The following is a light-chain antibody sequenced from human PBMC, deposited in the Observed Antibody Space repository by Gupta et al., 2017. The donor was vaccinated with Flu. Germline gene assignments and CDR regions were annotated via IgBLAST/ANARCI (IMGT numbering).Light chain of an antibody. CDR2: KDN. CDR1: SANIGSQH. CDR3: LSWDRSLFGCI. J-gene: IGLJ2*01. Sequence: QSVLTPPPSASGALGQTVTICCSGGSANIGSQHVPWYQQTPGTAPRLLIYKDNKRPSGVPDRFSGSKSGTSASLAITGLRSEDEAQYYCLSWDRSLFGCIFGGGTKLTVL. V-gene: IGLV1-47*01.